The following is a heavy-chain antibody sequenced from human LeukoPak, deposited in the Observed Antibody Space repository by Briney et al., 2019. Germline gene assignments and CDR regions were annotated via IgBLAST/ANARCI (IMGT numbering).Heavy chain of an antibody. Sequence: GGSLRLSCAASGFIFSDYAMSWVRQAPGKGLEWVSDIRATSGITYYADSVKGRFTISRDNAKNSLYLQLNSLRAEDTAVYYCARDRCSSTSCYVGHYYGMDVWGQGTTVTVSS. CDR3: ARDRCSSTSCYVGHYYGMDV. CDR2: IRATSGIT. CDR1: GFIFSDYA. D-gene: IGHD2-2*01. V-gene: IGHV3-23*01. J-gene: IGHJ6*02.